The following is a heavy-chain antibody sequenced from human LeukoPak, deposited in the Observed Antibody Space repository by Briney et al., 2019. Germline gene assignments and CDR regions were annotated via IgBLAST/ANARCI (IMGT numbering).Heavy chain of an antibody. Sequence: SETLSLTCTVSGGSISSYYWSWIRQPPGKGLEWIGYIYYSGSTNYNPSLKSRVTISVDTSKNQFSLKLSSVTAADTAVYYCARESADCSSTSCYRIFDYWGQGTLVTVSS. CDR3: ARESADCSSTSCYRIFDY. J-gene: IGHJ4*02. V-gene: IGHV4-59*01. CDR1: GGSISSYY. D-gene: IGHD2-2*01. CDR2: IYYSGST.